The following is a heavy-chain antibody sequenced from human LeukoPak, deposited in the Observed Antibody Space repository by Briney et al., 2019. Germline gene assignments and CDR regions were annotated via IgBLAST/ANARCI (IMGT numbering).Heavy chain of an antibody. D-gene: IGHD6-6*01. CDR3: VKDDWAGRPHYFDP. J-gene: IGHJ4*01. V-gene: IGHV3-30*02. CDR1: GFSFSAYG. CDR2: IRYDGTNK. Sequence: GGSLRLSCSASGFSFSAYGMNWVRQAPGKGLEWVAFIRYDGTNKYFGDSVKGRFTISRDNSKNTLYLQMNSLRAEDTAVYYCVKDDWAGRPHYFDPWGQGTLVPVSS.